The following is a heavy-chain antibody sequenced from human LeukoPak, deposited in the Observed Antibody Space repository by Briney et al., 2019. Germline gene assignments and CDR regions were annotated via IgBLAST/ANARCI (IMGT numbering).Heavy chain of an antibody. D-gene: IGHD4-11*01. CDR2: ISGGGGGT. CDR3: AKSVEHSNYRKFHD. J-gene: IGHJ4*02. V-gene: IGHV3-23*01. Sequence: PGGSLRLSCAASGFTVSSNYMSWVRQAPGKGLEWVSGISGGGGGTYYADSVKGRFTISRANSKNTLYLQMKSLRVDDTAVYYCAKSVEHSNYRKFHDWGQGTLVTVSS. CDR1: GFTVSSNY.